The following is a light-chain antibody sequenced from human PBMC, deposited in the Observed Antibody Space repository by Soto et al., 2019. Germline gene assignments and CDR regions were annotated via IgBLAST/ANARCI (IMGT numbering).Light chain of an antibody. CDR2: GYN. CDR1: SSNIGSNP. J-gene: IGLJ3*02. CDR3: AAWDDSLNGSNWV. Sequence: QSVLTQPPSASGTPGQRVTISCSGSSSNIGSNPVNWYQQLPGTAPKLLIYGYNRRPSGVPDRFSGSKSGTSASLAISGLQSADEADYYCAAWDDSLNGSNWVFGGGTKVTVL. V-gene: IGLV1-44*01.